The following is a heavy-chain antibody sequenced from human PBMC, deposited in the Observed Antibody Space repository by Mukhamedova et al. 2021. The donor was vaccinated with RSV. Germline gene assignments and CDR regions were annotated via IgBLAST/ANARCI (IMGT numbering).Heavy chain of an antibody. V-gene: IGHV3-73*01. Sequence: GKGRFTISREEEKKTTYLQMNSLKTEDTAVYYCTRWERGEENYVDYWGEGTLVTVSS. J-gene: IGHJ4*02. CDR3: TRWERGEENYVDY. D-gene: IGHD1-26*01.